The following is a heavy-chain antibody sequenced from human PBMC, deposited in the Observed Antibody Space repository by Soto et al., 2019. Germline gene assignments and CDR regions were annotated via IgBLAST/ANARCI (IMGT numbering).Heavy chain of an antibody. CDR1: GGTFSSYA. V-gene: IGHV1-69*01. Sequence: QVQLVQSGAEVKKPGSSVKVSCKASGGTFSSYAISWVRQAPGQGLEWMGGIIPIFGTANYAQKFQGRVKITADESTSTAYMELSSLRSEDTAVYCCARDSRHYDVWSGYPRPYYYYGMDVWGQRTTVTVSS. J-gene: IGHJ6*02. CDR2: IIPIFGTA. D-gene: IGHD3-3*01. CDR3: ARDSRHYDVWSGYPRPYYYYGMDV.